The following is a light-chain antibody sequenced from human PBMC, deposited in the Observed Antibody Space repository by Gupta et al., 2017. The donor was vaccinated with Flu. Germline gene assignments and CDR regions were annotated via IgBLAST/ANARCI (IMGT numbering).Light chain of an antibody. J-gene: IGLJ2*01. CDR1: SNDVGGYNY. V-gene: IGLV2-8*01. CDR2: EVT. Sequence: GTSNDVGGYNYVSWYQQHPGKAPKLMIYEVTKRPSGVPDRFSASKSGNTASLTVSGLQAEDEADYYCSSYAGSSPLFGGGTKLTVL. CDR3: SSYAGSSPL.